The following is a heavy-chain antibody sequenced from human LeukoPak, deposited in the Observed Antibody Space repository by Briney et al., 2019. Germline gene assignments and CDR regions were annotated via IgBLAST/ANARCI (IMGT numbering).Heavy chain of an antibody. D-gene: IGHD3-3*01. Sequence: GSLRLSCAASGFTFSSYWMSGVRQAPGKGLEGVGSIYYSGSTYYNPSLKSRVTISVDTSKTQFSLKLSSVTAADTAVYYCARQTPDPFGVVPRAFDIWGQGTMVTVSS. CDR3: ARQTPDPFGVVPRAFDI. V-gene: IGHV4-39*01. CDR2: IYYSGST. J-gene: IGHJ3*02. CDR1: GFTFSSYW.